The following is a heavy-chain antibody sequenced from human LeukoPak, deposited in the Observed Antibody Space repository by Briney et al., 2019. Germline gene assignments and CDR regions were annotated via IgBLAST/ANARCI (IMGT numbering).Heavy chain of an antibody. CDR3: ARRAGAYSHPYDY. D-gene: IGHD4/OR15-4a*01. CDR1: GFTVSSNS. CDR2: IYSDNT. J-gene: IGHJ4*02. V-gene: IGHV3-53*01. Sequence: GGSLRLSCTVSGFTVSSNSMSWVRQAPGKGLEWVSFIYSDNTHYSDSVKGRFTISRDNSKNTLYLQMNSLRTEDTAVYCCARRAGAYSHPYDYWGQGTLVTVSS.